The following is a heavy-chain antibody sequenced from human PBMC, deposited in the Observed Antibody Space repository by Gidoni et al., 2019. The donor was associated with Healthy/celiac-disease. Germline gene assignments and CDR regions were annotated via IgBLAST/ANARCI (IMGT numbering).Heavy chain of an antibody. CDR3: AKTATGESNAFDI. CDR2: RSYDGSNK. Sequence: QVQLVESGGGVVQPGRSLRLSCAASGFTFLSYGMHWVRQAPGKGLEWVAVRSYDGSNKYYADSVKGRFTISRDNSKNTLYLQMNSLRAEDTAVYYCAKTATGESNAFDIWGQGTMVTVSS. CDR1: GFTFLSYG. V-gene: IGHV3-30*18. D-gene: IGHD7-27*01. J-gene: IGHJ3*02.